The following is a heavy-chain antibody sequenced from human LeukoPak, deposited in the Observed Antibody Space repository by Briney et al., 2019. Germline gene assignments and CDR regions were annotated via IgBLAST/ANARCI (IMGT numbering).Heavy chain of an antibody. V-gene: IGHV1-69*13. CDR1: GGTFSSYA. CDR2: IIPIFGTA. Sequence: SVKVSCKASGGTFSSYAISWVRQAPGQGLEWMGGIIPIFGTANYAQKFQGRVTITADESTSTAYMELSSLRSEDTAVYYCARRTWFGELSNAFDIWGQGTMVTVSS. CDR3: ARRTWFGELSNAFDI. D-gene: IGHD3-10*01. J-gene: IGHJ3*02.